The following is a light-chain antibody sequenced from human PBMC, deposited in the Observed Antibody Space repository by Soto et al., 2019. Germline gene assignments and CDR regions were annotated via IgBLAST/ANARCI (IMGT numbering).Light chain of an antibody. V-gene: IGLV4-69*01. CDR3: QTWDTGIRV. Sequence: QLVLTQSPSASASLGASVKLTCTLSSGHSSYAIAWHQQQPEKGPRYLMSLNSDGSHTKGDGIPDRFSGSSSGAERYLTISSLRSEDEADYYCQTWDTGIRVFGGGTKLTVL. CDR2: LNSDGSH. CDR1: SGHSSYA. J-gene: IGLJ2*01.